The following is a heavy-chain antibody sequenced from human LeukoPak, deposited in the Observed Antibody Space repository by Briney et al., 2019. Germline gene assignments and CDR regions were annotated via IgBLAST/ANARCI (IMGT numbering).Heavy chain of an antibody. Sequence: SETLSLTCTVSGGSISSHYWSWIRQPPGKGLEWFGSVHYGGSTNYNPSFKSRVTTAVDTSKNQISLKVSSVTAADTAVYYCARHRQWLGPFDSWGQGTLVTVSS. V-gene: IGHV4-59*08. D-gene: IGHD6-19*01. CDR3: ARHRQWLGPFDS. CDR1: GGSISSHY. J-gene: IGHJ4*02. CDR2: VHYGGST.